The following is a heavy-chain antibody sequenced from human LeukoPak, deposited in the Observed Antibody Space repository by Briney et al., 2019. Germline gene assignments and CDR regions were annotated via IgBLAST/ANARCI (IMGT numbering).Heavy chain of an antibody. D-gene: IGHD1-7*01. CDR2: ISSDGNT. V-gene: IGHV3-66*01. J-gene: IGHJ6*02. CDR1: GFTVSSSS. CDR3: ASGHELPSSPWQWGPRRKNFYYYGMDV. Sequence: GGSLRLSCAASGFTVSSSSMNWVRLGPGKGLEWVSVISSDGNTYYADSVKGRFTISRDNSRNTLSLQMHGLRADDTAVYYCASGHELPSSPWQWGPRRKNFYYYGMDVWGQGTTVTVSS.